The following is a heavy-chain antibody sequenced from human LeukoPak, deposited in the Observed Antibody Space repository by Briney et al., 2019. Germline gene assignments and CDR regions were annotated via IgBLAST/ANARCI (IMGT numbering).Heavy chain of an antibody. CDR3: ARPYSSGWYGDFDY. CDR1: GFTFSSYA. Sequence: GGSLRLPCAASGFTFSSYAMHWVRQAPGKGLEWVAVISYDGRDKYYADSVKGRFTISRDNSKNTLYLQMNSLRAEDTAVYSCARPYSSGWYGDFDYWGQGTLVTVSS. CDR2: ISYDGRDK. V-gene: IGHV3-30*04. D-gene: IGHD6-19*01. J-gene: IGHJ4*02.